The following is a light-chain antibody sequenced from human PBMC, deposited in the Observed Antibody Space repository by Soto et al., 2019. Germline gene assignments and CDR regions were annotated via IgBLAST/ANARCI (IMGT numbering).Light chain of an antibody. CDR2: SNN. J-gene: IGLJ1*01. CDR3: AVWDDSLSGGYV. CDR1: SSNVGSNY. V-gene: IGLV1-47*02. Sequence: QSALTQPHSASGTPGQRVTISCSGGSSNVGSNYVYWYQQFPGTPPRLLFYSNNQRPSGVPDRVSGSKSGTSASLAIRGLRSEDEADYYCAVWDDSLSGGYVFGTGTKLAVL.